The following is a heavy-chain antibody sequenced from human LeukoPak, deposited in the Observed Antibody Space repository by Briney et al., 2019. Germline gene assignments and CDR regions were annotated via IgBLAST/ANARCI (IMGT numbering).Heavy chain of an antibody. CDR2: IRYDGSNK. CDR3: AKAVGGSGSYYSPFDY. CDR1: GFTFSSHG. V-gene: IGHV3-30*02. J-gene: IGHJ4*02. D-gene: IGHD3-10*01. Sequence: PGGSLRLSCAASGFTFSSHGMHWVRQATGKGLEWVAFIRYDGSNKYYADSVKGRFTISRDNSKNTLYLQMNSLRAEDTAVYYCAKAVGGSGSYYSPFDYWGQGTLVTVSS.